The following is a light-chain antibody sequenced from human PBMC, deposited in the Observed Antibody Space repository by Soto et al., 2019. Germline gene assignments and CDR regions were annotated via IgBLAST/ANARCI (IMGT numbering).Light chain of an antibody. CDR3: QQYNKWPPYT. V-gene: IGKV3-15*01. CDR1: QSVSSN. J-gene: IGKJ2*01. CDR2: GAS. Sequence: EIVMTQSPANLSVSPGERATLSCRASQSVSSNLAWYQQKPGQGPRLLIYGASTRATSIPARFSGSGSGTELTLTINRLQSEDFAVYYCQQYNKWPPYTFGQGTKLEIK.